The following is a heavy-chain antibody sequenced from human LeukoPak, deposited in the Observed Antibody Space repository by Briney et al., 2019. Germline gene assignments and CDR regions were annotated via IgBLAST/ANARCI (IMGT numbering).Heavy chain of an antibody. CDR2: INPNSGDT. Sequence: ASVKVSRKASGYTFTGYYIHWVRQAPGQGLEWMGWINPNSGDTNYAQKFQGRVTMTRDTSISTTYMELSRLRSDDTAVYYCARDVCSGGSCYSNYWGQGTLVTVSS. D-gene: IGHD2-15*01. CDR3: ARDVCSGGSCYSNY. V-gene: IGHV1-2*02. CDR1: GYTFTGYY. J-gene: IGHJ4*02.